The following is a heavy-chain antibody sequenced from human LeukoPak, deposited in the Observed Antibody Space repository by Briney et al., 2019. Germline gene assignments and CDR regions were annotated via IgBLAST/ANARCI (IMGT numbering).Heavy chain of an antibody. V-gene: IGHV3-21*01. CDR1: GFTFSSYS. CDR2: ISSSSSYI. CDR3: ASNWGFWDDAFDI. J-gene: IGHJ3*02. Sequence: GGSLRLSCAASGFTFSSYSMNWVRQAPGKGLEWVSSISSSSSYIYYADSVKGRFTISRDNAKNSLYLQMNGLRAEDTAVYYCASNWGFWDDAFDIWGQGTMVTVSS. D-gene: IGHD7-27*01.